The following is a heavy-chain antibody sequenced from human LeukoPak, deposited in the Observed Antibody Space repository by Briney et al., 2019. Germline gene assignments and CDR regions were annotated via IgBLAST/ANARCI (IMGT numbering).Heavy chain of an antibody. CDR1: GGSISSSNYN. CDR3: ARQPLYYDFWSGYSYFDY. CDR2: IYYSGST. V-gene: IGHV4-39*01. J-gene: IGHJ4*02. Sequence: SETLSLTCTVAGGSISSSNYNWGWIRQPPGKGLEWIGSIYYSGSTYYNPSLMSRVTISVDTSKNQFSLKLNSVTAADTAVYYCARQPLYYDFWSGYSYFDYWGQGTLVTVSS. D-gene: IGHD3-3*01.